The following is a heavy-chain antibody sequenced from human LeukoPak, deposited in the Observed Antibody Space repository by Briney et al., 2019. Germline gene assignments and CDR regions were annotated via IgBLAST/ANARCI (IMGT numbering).Heavy chain of an antibody. CDR3: ARDRAAAMEYYYMDV. CDR2: IWYDGSNK. V-gene: IGHV3-33*01. D-gene: IGHD2-2*01. Sequence: GRSLRLSCAASGFTFRSYGMHWVRQAPGEGLEWVAVIWYDGSNKNYAESVKGRFTISRDNSKNTLYLQMNSLRAEDTAVYYCARDRAAAMEYYYMDVWGKGTTVTVSS. J-gene: IGHJ6*03. CDR1: GFTFRSYG.